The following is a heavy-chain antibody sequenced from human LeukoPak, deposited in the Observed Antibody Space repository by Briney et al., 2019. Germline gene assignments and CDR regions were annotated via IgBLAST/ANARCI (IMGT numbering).Heavy chain of an antibody. CDR2: ISYDGSNK. V-gene: IGHV3-30-3*01. J-gene: IGHJ4*02. CDR3: ARDRGIAVAGTFDY. CDR1: GFTFSSYA. D-gene: IGHD6-19*01. Sequence: GGSLRLSCAASGFTFSSYAMHWVRQAPGKGLEWVAVISYDGSNKYYADSVKGRFTISRDNSKNTLYLQMNSLRAEDTAVYYCARDRGIAVAGTFDYWGQGTLVTVSS.